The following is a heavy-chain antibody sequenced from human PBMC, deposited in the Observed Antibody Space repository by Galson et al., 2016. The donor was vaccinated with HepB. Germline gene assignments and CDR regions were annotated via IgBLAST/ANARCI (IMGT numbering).Heavy chain of an antibody. CDR2: ISAYNGNT. V-gene: IGHV1-18*04. Sequence: SCKASGYTFPTYGISWVRQAPGQGLEWMGWISAYNGNTNYVQKLQGRVTMTTDTSTSTAYMELRSLRSDDTAVYYCARTGEVVVVAATTYYYYYYGLDVWGQGTTVTVSS. CDR1: GYTFPTYG. CDR3: ARTGEVVVVAATTYYYYYYGLDV. J-gene: IGHJ6*02. D-gene: IGHD2-15*01.